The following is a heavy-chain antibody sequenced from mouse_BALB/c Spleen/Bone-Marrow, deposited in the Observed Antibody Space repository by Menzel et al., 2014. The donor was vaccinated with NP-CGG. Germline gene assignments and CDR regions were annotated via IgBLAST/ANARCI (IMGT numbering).Heavy chain of an antibody. CDR1: GYTFTSYY. V-gene: IGHV1S56*01. Sequence: QVQLQQSGPELVKPGASVRISCKASGYTFTSYYIHWVKQRPGQGLEWIGWIYPGNVNTKYNEKFKGKATLTADKSSSTAYMRLSSLTSGDSAVYFCARGNGGAWFAYWGQGTPVTVSA. CDR3: ARGNGGAWFAY. J-gene: IGHJ3*01. CDR2: IYPGNVNT.